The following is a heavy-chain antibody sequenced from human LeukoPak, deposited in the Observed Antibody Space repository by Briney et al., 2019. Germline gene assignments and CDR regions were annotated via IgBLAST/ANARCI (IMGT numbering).Heavy chain of an antibody. CDR2: ISAYNGNT. CDR1: GYTFTSYG. Sequence: ASVKVSCKASGYTFTSYGISWVRQAPGQGLEWMGWISAYNGNTNYAQKLQGRVTITRNTSISTAYMELSSLRSEDTAVYYCTTGPLRLGFLEWSPSHMDVWGKGTTVTVSS. J-gene: IGHJ6*03. CDR3: TTGPLRLGFLEWSPSHMDV. D-gene: IGHD3-3*01. V-gene: IGHV1-18*01.